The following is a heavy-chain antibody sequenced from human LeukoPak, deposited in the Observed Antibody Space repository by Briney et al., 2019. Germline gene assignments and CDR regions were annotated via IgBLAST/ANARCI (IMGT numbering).Heavy chain of an antibody. CDR2: IYHSGTT. D-gene: IGHD3-22*01. J-gene: IGHJ6*02. CDR1: HYSISSNYY. V-gene: IGHV4-38-2*02. CDR3: ARFPGIYDSSGYYRGANYYYYYGMDV. Sequence: ASETLSLTCTVSHYSISSNYYWGWIRQPPGKGLEWIGSIYHSGTTYYNPSLKSRVTISVDTSKNQFSLKLSSVTAADTAVYYCARFPGIYDSSGYYRGANYYYYYGMDVWGQGTTVTVSS.